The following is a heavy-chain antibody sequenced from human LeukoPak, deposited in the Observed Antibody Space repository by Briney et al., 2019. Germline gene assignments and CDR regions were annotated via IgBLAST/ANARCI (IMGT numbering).Heavy chain of an antibody. Sequence: PGGSLRLSCAASGFTFSSYAMSWVRQAPGKGLGWVSAISGSGGSTYYADSVKGRFTISRDNSKNTLYLQMNSLRAEDTAVYYCARGGDGYNHYYYYYMDVWGKGTTVTVSS. D-gene: IGHD5-24*01. CDR3: ARGGDGYNHYYYYYMDV. J-gene: IGHJ6*03. CDR1: GFTFSSYA. CDR2: ISGSGGST. V-gene: IGHV3-23*01.